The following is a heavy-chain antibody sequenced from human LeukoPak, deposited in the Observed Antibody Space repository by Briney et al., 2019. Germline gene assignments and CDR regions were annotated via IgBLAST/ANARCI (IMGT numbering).Heavy chain of an antibody. J-gene: IGHJ3*02. D-gene: IGHD6-6*01. V-gene: IGHV4-31*03. CDR2: ISYSGST. CDR3: AREFEYSSSSGLFDI. Sequence: SETLSLTFTVSGGSTTSGIYYWTWIRQHPGKGLEWVGYISYSGSTYYNPSLKGRVTISVDTSKNQFSLNLASVTAADTAVYYCAREFEYSSSSGLFDIWGPGTMVTVSS. CDR1: GGSTTSGIYY.